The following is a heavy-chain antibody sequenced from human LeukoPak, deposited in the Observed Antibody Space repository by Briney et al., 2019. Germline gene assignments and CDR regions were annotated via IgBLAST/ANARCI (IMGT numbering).Heavy chain of an antibody. J-gene: IGHJ4*02. V-gene: IGHV3-48*03. Sequence: GGSLRLSCVGSGLTFSSYDMKSVRQAPGKGLEWISYISNSEKTIHYEDSVNGRFTISRNNAKNSLYLQMNSLRAEDTACYYCDTRPRYGGQGTRVTVSS. D-gene: IGHD2-2*01. CDR3: DTRPRY. CDR1: GLTFSSYD. CDR2: ISNSEKTI.